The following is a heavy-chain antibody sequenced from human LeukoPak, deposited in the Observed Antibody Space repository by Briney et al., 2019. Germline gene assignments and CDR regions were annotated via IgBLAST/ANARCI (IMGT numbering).Heavy chain of an antibody. D-gene: IGHD6-19*01. CDR2: IKQDGSEK. CDR1: GFTFSSYW. J-gene: IGHJ4*02. CDR3: ARVIAVAGTGVCDY. V-gene: IGHV3-7*01. Sequence: GGSLRLSCAASGFTFSSYWMSWVRQAPGKGLEWVANIKQDGSEKYYVDSVKGRFTISRDNAKNSLYLQMNSLRAEDTAVYYCARVIAVAGTGVCDYWGQGTLVTVSS.